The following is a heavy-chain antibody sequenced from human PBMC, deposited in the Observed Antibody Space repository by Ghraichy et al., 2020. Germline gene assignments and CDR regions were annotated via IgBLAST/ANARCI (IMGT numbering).Heavy chain of an antibody. V-gene: IGHV3-30*18. Sequence: LRLSCAASGFTFGSCGMHWVRQAPGKGLEWVALISDTGTNKYYADSMKGRVTISRDNSKNTLYLQMNSLRPEDAAVYYCAKDVSGESYYFDYWGQGNRVTVSS. CDR3: AKDVSGESYYFDY. CDR1: GFTFGSCG. J-gene: IGHJ4*02. D-gene: IGHD3-16*01. CDR2: ISDTGTNK.